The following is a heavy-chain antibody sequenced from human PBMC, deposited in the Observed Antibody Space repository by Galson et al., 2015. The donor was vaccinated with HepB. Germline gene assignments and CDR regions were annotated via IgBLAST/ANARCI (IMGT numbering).Heavy chain of an antibody. Sequence: SLRLSCAASGFSFRSFAMHWVRQAPGKGLEWVAGISYDGTFKYYSDSVESQFTISRDNSKNMLYVQMSNLRVEDTAVYYCARGTGEFDYWGQGTLVSVSS. D-gene: IGHD3/OR15-3a*01. J-gene: IGHJ4*02. CDR2: ISYDGTFK. V-gene: IGHV3-30-3*01. CDR1: GFSFRSFA. CDR3: ARGTGEFDY.